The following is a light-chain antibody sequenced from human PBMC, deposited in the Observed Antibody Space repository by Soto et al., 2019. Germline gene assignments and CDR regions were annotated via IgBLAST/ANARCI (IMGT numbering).Light chain of an antibody. CDR2: AAS. V-gene: IGKV3-20*01. J-gene: IGKJ1*01. CDR1: QWISSSY. CDR3: QQYGSSRWT. Sequence: EVVLTQSPGTLSLSPGERTTLSCRASQWISSSYLAWYQQKPGQAPRLLIYAASSRATGIPDRFSGSGSGTDFTLTISRLESEDFAVYYCQQYGSSRWTFGQGTKVEIK.